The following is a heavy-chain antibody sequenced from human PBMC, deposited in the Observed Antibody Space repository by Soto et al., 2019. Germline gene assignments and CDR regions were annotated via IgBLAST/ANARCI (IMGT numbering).Heavy chain of an antibody. CDR2: ISAYNGNT. V-gene: IGHV1-18*01. CDR3: ARAPFYDILTGYPVPLYFDY. Sequence: ASVKVSFKASGYTFTSYGISWVRQARGQGLEWMGWISAYNGNTNYAQKLQGRVTMTTDTSTSTAYMELRSLRSDDTAVYYCARAPFYDILTGYPVPLYFDYWGQGTLVTVSS. J-gene: IGHJ4*02. D-gene: IGHD3-9*01. CDR1: GYTFTSYG.